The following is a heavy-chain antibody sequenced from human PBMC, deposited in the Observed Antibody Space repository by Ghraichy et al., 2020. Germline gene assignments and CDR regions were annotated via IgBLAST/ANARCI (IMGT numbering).Heavy chain of an antibody. Sequence: SETLSLTCTVSGDSISSGPYSWSWIRQPPGKGLEWIGYMYLSGSTYYNLSLKSRVTISIDRSKHQFSLKMSSVTAADTAVYYCARGGFFSYAFDVWGQGTLVPVPS. J-gene: IGHJ3*01. D-gene: IGHD2/OR15-2a*01. V-gene: IGHV4-30-2*01. CDR1: GDSISSGPYS. CDR2: MYLSGST. CDR3: ARGGFFSYAFDV.